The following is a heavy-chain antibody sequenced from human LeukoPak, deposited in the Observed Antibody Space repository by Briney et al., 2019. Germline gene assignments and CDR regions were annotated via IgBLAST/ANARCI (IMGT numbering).Heavy chain of an antibody. CDR2: IRSDGSST. CDR3: ARSRYDYIWGIDY. V-gene: IGHV3-74*01. CDR1: GFTFSDTW. J-gene: IGHJ4*02. Sequence: GGSLRLSCAASGFTFSDTWMHWVRQAPGEGLVWVSRIRSDGSSTNYADSVKGRFTISRDNAKNTLYLQMNSLRDEDTAVFYCARSRYDYIWGIDYWGQGTLVTISS. D-gene: IGHD3-16*01.